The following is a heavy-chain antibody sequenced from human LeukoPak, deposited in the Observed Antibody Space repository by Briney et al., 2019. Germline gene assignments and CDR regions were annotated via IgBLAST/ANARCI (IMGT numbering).Heavy chain of an antibody. Sequence: ASVKVSCKASGHTFTSYGISWVRQAPGQGLEWMGWISAYNGNTNYAQKLQGRVTMTTDTSTSTAYMELRSLRSDDTAVYYCARDSANVVVTAAFDPWGQGTLVTVSS. CDR1: GHTFTSYG. CDR2: ISAYNGNT. D-gene: IGHD2-21*02. V-gene: IGHV1-18*01. CDR3: ARDSANVVVTAAFDP. J-gene: IGHJ5*02.